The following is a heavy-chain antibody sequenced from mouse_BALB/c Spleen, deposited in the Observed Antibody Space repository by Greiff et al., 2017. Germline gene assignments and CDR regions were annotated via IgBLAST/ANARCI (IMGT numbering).Heavy chain of an antibody. CDR2: IWAGGST. V-gene: IGHV2-9*02. CDR3: ARGYYGTYWYFDV. Sequence: QVQLQESGPGLVAPSQSLSITCTVSGFSLTSYGVPWVRQPPGKGLEWLGVIWAGGSTNYNSALMSRLSISKDNSKSQVFLKMNSLQTDDTAMYYCARGYYGTYWYFDVWGAGTTVTVSS. CDR1: GFSLTSYG. D-gene: IGHD1-1*01. J-gene: IGHJ1*01.